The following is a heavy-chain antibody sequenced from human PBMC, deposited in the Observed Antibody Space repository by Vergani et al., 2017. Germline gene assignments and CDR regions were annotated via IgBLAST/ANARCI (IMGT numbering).Heavy chain of an antibody. Sequence: EVHLVESGGGLVQPGRSLRLSCAASGFTFDDYAMHWVRQAPGKGLEWVSGISWNSGSIGYADSVKGRFTISRDNAKNSLYLQMNSLRAEDTALYYCAKAVEPYNWNFFDYWGQGTLVTVSS. CDR1: GFTFDDYA. D-gene: IGHD1-20*01. CDR2: ISWNSGSI. CDR3: AKAVEPYNWNFFDY. J-gene: IGHJ4*02. V-gene: IGHV3-9*01.